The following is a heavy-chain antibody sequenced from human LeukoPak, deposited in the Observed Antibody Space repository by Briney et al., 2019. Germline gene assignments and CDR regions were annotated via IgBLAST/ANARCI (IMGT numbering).Heavy chain of an antibody. D-gene: IGHD2-2*02. CDR1: GFTFSSYA. CDR3: AKDDRYQLLYETGGGFDP. J-gene: IGHJ5*02. CDR2: ISGSGGST. V-gene: IGHV3-23*01. Sequence: PGGSLRLSCAASGFTFSSYAMSWVRQAPGKGLEWVSAISGSGGSTYYADSVKGRFTISRDNSKNTLYLQMNSLRAEDTAVYYCAKDDRYQLLYETGGGFDPWGQGTLVTVSS.